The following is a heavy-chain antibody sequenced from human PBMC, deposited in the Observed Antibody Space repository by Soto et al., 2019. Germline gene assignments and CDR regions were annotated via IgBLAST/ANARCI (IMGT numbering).Heavy chain of an antibody. J-gene: IGHJ4*02. D-gene: IGHD2-15*01. Sequence: GGSLRLSCTASGFTFSSHAMSWVRQAPGKHLEWVSSISGSAGLTFYADSVKGRFTISRDNSKNTLYLQMNSLRAEDTARYYCAKDWISGSSPYWGQGTMVTVSS. CDR1: GFTFSSHA. CDR2: ISGSAGLT. V-gene: IGHV3-23*01. CDR3: AKDWISGSSPY.